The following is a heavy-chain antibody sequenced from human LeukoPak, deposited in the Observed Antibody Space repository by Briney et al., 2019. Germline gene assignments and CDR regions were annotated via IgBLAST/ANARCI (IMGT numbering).Heavy chain of an antibody. V-gene: IGHV4-4*09. CDR2: IYTSGST. Sequence: SETLSLTCTVSGGSISSYYWSWIRQPPGKGLEWIGYIYTSGSTNYNPSLKSRVTISVDTSKNQFSLKLSSVTATDTAVYYCARNYDFWSGYYRVFAFDIWGQGTMVTVSS. J-gene: IGHJ3*02. D-gene: IGHD3-3*01. CDR3: ARNYDFWSGYYRVFAFDI. CDR1: GGSISSYY.